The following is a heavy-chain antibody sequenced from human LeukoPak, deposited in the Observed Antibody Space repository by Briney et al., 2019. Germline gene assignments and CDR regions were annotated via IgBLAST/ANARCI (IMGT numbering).Heavy chain of an antibody. V-gene: IGHV3-23*01. D-gene: IGHD5-12*01. CDR2: ISRSGDST. CDR1: GFTFSSYA. J-gene: IGHJ5*02. Sequence: GGSLRLSCAASGFTFSSYAMSWVRQAPGKGLEWVSAISRSGDSTYYADSVKGRFTISRDNSKNTLYLQMNSLRAEDTAVYYCAKEQRGYTGYAVGSWFDPWGQGTLVTVSS. CDR3: AKEQRGYTGYAVGSWFDP.